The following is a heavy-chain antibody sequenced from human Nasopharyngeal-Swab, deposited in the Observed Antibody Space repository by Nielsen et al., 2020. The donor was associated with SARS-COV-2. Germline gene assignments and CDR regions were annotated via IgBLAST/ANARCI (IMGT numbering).Heavy chain of an antibody. Sequence: GESLKISCAASGFTFSASGMSWVRMAPGKGLEWVSGISRSGGSVDYAGAVKGRFTTSRDNSKNTVFLLMDSLRVEDTAVYYCVKGTTAPDIWGQGTLVTGSS. J-gene: IGHJ4*02. V-gene: IGHV3-23*01. CDR1: GFTFSASG. D-gene: IGHD1-7*01. CDR2: ISRSGGSV. CDR3: VKGTTAPDI.